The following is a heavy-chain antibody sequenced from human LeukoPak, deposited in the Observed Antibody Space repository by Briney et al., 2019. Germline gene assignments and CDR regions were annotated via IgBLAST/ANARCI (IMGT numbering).Heavy chain of an antibody. CDR2: ISGGGNYI. CDR1: EFIFSTYY. Sequence: GGSLRLSCAVSEFIFSTYYMGWVRQAPEKGLEWVSYISGGGNYINYADSVKGRFTISRDNAKKSLYLQMNSLRAEDTAVYYCATGSQIREADYWGQGTLVTVSS. V-gene: IGHV3-11*01. J-gene: IGHJ4*02. D-gene: IGHD3-10*01. CDR3: ATGSQIREADY.